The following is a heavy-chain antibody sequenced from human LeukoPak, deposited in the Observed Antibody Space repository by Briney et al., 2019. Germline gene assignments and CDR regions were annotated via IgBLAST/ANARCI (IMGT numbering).Heavy chain of an antibody. CDR2: IIPIFGTA. J-gene: IGHJ4*02. CDR3: ARDPNACSGGSCCYDY. V-gene: IGHV1-69*01. Sequence: ASVKVSCKASGGTFSSYAISWVRQAPGQGLEWMGGIIPIFGTANYAQKFQGRVTITADESTSTAYMELSSLRSEDTAVYYCARDPNACSGGSCCYDYWGQGTLVTVSS. CDR1: GGTFSSYA. D-gene: IGHD2-15*01.